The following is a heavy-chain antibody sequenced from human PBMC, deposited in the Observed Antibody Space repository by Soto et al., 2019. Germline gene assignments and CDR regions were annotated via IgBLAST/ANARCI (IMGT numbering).Heavy chain of an antibody. V-gene: IGHV5-51*07. CDR3: ARLVNYYFGMDV. J-gene: IGHJ6*02. Sequence: PGESLKISCKGSDTSHWIGWVDQKPGKGLEWMGIIYPGDSDTKYSPSFQGQVTISVDKSISTAYLHWSSLKASDTATYYCARLVNYYFGMDVWGLGTTVTVSS. CDR1: DTSHW. CDR2: IYPGDSDT.